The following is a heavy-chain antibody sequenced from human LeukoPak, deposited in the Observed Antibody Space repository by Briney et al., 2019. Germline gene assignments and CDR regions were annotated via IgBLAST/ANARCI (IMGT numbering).Heavy chain of an antibody. J-gene: IGHJ4*02. D-gene: IGHD5-24*01. CDR1: GFSFSSYH. V-gene: IGHV3-7*01. CDR3: ARWRWQQSEFDL. CDR2: IFPDGHQE. Sequence: GGSLRLSCVASGFSFSSYHMSWVRQAPGKGLGCVAHIFPDGHQESCDASVRGRFTVSRDNAKNSVFLQMNSLRVEDAAIYYCARWRWQQSEFDLWGQGALVTVSS.